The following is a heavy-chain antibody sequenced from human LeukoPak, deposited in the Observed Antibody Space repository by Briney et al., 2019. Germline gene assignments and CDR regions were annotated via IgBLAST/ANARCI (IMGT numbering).Heavy chain of an antibody. J-gene: IGHJ5*02. CDR2: IYYSGST. V-gene: IGHV4-59*08. CDR1: GGSISSYY. Sequence: SETLSLTCTVSGGSISSYYWSWIRQPPGKGLEWIGYIYYSGSTNYNPSLKSRVTISVDTSKNQFSLKLSSVTAADTAVYYCARQVYYSSGWYGPDWFDPWGQRTLVTVSS. CDR3: ARQVYYSSGWYGPDWFDP. D-gene: IGHD6-19*01.